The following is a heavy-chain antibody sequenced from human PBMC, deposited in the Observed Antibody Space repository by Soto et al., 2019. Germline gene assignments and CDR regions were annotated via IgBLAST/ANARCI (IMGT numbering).Heavy chain of an antibody. CDR2: IFSNDEK. Sequence: QVTLKESGPVLVKPTETLTLTCTVSGVSLSNARMGVSWIRQPPGKALEWLAHIFSNDEKSYSTSLKSRLTISKDTSKSQVVLTMTNMDPVDTATYYCARTPISSSWYSGYYYGMDVWGQGTTVTVSS. CDR3: ARTPISSSWYSGYYYGMDV. J-gene: IGHJ6*02. CDR1: GVSLSNARMG. D-gene: IGHD6-13*01. V-gene: IGHV2-26*01.